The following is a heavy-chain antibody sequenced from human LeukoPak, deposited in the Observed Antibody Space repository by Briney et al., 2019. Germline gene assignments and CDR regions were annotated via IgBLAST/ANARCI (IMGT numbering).Heavy chain of an antibody. CDR2: INHSGST. J-gene: IGHJ4*02. Sequence: SETLSLTCVVYGGSFSGYYWSWIRQPPGKGLEWIGEINHSGSTNYNPSLKSRVTISVDTSKNQFSLKLSSVTAADTAVYYCARVEDIASHDYWGQGTLVTVSS. D-gene: IGHD2-15*01. V-gene: IGHV4-34*01. CDR3: ARVEDIASHDY. CDR1: GGSFSGYY.